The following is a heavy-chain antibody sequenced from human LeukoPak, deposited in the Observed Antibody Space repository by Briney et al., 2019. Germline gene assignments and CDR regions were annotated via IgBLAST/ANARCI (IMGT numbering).Heavy chain of an antibody. Sequence: GASVKVSCKASGYTLTSYGISWVRQAPGQGLEWMGWISAYNGNTNYAQKLQGRVTMTTDTSTSTAYMELRSLRSDDTAVYYCARDRLRFLGGTVDYWGPGTLVTVSS. CDR1: GYTLTSYG. D-gene: IGHD3-3*01. V-gene: IGHV1-18*01. CDR3: ARDRLRFLGGTVDY. J-gene: IGHJ4*02. CDR2: ISAYNGNT.